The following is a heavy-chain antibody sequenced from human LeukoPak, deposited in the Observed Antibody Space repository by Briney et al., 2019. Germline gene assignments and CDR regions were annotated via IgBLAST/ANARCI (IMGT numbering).Heavy chain of an antibody. CDR3: AVNGGTQSQYYFDY. V-gene: IGHV4-31*03. D-gene: IGHD2-8*01. CDR2: IYYSGST. J-gene: IGHJ4*02. Sequence: PSETLSLTCTVSGGSISSGGYYWSWIRQHPGKGLEWIGYIYYSGSTYYNPSLKSRVTISVDTSKNQFSLKLSSVTAADTAVYYCAVNGGTQSQYYFDYWGQRTLVTVSS. CDR1: GGSISSGGYY.